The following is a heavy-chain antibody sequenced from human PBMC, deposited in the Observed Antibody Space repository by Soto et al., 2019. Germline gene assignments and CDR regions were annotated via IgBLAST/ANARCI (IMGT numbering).Heavy chain of an antibody. D-gene: IGHD2-15*01. Sequence: EVQLLESGGGLVQPGESLRLSCAASGFTFSSYAMSWVRQAPGKGLEWVSAISGSGSSTYYADSVKGRFTISRDNSKNTLYLKMNSLSAEDTAVYYCALREMGCSGGSCYSLHYYYYYMDVWGKGTTVTVSS. J-gene: IGHJ6*03. CDR2: ISGSGSST. V-gene: IGHV3-23*01. CDR1: GFTFSSYA. CDR3: ALREMGCSGGSCYSLHYYYYYMDV.